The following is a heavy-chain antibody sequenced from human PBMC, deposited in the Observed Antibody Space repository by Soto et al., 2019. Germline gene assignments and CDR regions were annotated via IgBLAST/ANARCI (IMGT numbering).Heavy chain of an antibody. D-gene: IGHD3-3*01. CDR3: ARDRYDFWSGYLLEDYYYGMDV. J-gene: IGHJ6*02. CDR2: IYYSGST. CDR1: GGSISSGGYY. Sequence: PSETLSLTCTVSGGSISSGGYYWSWIRQHPGKGLEWIGYIYYSGSTYYNPSLKSRVTISVDTSKNQFSLKLSSVTAADTAVYYCARDRYDFWSGYLLEDYYYGMDVWGQGTTVTV. V-gene: IGHV4-31*03.